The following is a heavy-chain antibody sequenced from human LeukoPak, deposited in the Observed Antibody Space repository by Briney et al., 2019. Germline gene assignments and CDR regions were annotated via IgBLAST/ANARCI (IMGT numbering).Heavy chain of an antibody. CDR2: IYNDGSST. CDR1: GFTFSNYW. CDR3: ARDIRGFYMDV. J-gene: IGHJ6*03. D-gene: IGHD1-14*01. Sequence: PGGSLRLSCAASGFTFSNYWMHWVRQAPGKGLVWVSRIYNDGSSTSYADSVKGRFTISRDNAKNSLYLQMNSLRAEDTAVYYCARDIRGFYMDVWGKGTTVTISS. V-gene: IGHV3-74*01.